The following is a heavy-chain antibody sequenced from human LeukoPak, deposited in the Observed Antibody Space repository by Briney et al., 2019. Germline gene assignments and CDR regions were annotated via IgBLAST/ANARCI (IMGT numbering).Heavy chain of an antibody. CDR3: ATAFDYVWGSYRFGRAFDI. J-gene: IGHJ3*02. V-gene: IGHV4-4*07. CDR2: IYTSGST. D-gene: IGHD3-16*02. CDR1: GGSISSYY. Sequence: PSETLSLTCTVSGGSISSYYWSWIRQPAGKGLEWIGRIYTSGSTNYNPSLKSRVTMSVDTSKNQFSLKPSSVTAADTAVYYCATAFDYVWGSYRFGRAFDIWGQGTMVTVSS.